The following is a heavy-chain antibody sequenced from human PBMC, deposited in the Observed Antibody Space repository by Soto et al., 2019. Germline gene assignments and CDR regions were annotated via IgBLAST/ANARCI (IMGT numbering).Heavy chain of an antibody. J-gene: IGHJ6*03. V-gene: IGHV4-59*08. D-gene: IGHD3-16*01. Sequence: QVQLQESGPGLVKPSETLSLTCTVSGGSVSSYYWSWIRQPPGKGLEWIGYIYYSGTTNYNPALKSRVTISVDTSKTQFSLKFSSVTAADTAVYFCARHGPPFDYYYMDVWGKGTTVTVSS. CDR1: GGSVSSYY. CDR3: ARHGPPFDYYYMDV. CDR2: IYYSGTT.